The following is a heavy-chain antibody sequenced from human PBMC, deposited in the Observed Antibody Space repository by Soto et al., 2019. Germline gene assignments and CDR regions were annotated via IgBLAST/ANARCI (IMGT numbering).Heavy chain of an antibody. V-gene: IGHV1-69*13. CDR1: GGTFSSYA. D-gene: IGHD1-1*01. CDR3: ARAGASGTKVPYLDH. Sequence: GASVEVSCKASGGTFSSYAISWVRQAPGQGLEWMGGIIPIVGTANYAQKFQGRVTITADESTSTAYMELSSLRSEDTAVYYCARAGASGTKVPYLDHWGKANL. J-gene: IGHJ4*02. CDR2: IIPIVGTA.